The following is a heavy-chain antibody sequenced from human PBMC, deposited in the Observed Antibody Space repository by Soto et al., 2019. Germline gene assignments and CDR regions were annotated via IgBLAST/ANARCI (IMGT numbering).Heavy chain of an antibody. CDR1: GASISRSSYY. CDR2: IHYTATS. Sequence: SETLSLTCTVSGASISRSSYYWGYIRQSPGKGLEWIGSIHYTATSYFNPSLESRLTMSVDTSKNQFSLKLSSVTAADTALYYCARHRGGECRGGDCYFDSWGQGTLVTVSS. V-gene: IGHV4-39*01. J-gene: IGHJ4*02. CDR3: ARHRGGECRGGDCYFDS. D-gene: IGHD2-21*02.